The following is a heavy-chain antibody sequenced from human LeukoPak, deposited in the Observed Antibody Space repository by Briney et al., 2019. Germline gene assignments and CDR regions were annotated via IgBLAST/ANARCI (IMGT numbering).Heavy chain of an antibody. Sequence: ASVKVSCKASGYTFTSYDINWVRQATGQGLEWMGWMNPNSGNTGYAQKFQGRVTMTRNTSISTAYMELSSLRSEDTAVYYCARGGDYYDSSGSDGAFDIWGQGTMVTVSS. CDR3: ARGGDYYDSSGSDGAFDI. D-gene: IGHD3-22*01. CDR1: GYTFTSYD. J-gene: IGHJ3*02. CDR2: MNPNSGNT. V-gene: IGHV1-8*01.